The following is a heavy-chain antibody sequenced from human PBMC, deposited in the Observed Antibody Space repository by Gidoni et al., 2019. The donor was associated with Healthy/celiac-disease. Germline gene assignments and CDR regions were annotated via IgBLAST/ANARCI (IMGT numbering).Heavy chain of an antibody. CDR1: GFTFSSYA. V-gene: IGHV3-23*01. D-gene: IGHD2-2*01. CDR3: AKDLRTHCSSTSCSPYYFDY. J-gene: IGHJ4*02. Sequence: EVQLLESWGGLVQPGGSLRLSCAASGFTFSSYAMSWVRQAPGKGLEWVSAISGSGGSTYYADSVKGRFTISRDNSKNTLYLQMNSLRAEDTAVYYCAKDLRTHCSSTSCSPYYFDYWGQGTLVTVSS. CDR2: ISGSGGST.